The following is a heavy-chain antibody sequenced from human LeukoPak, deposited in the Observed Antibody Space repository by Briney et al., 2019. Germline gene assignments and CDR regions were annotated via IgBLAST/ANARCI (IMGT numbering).Heavy chain of an antibody. J-gene: IGHJ4*02. CDR3: ANLVLRYFDWLFDY. V-gene: IGHV3-30*02. Sequence: PGGSLRLSCAASGFTFSNYGMHWVRQAPGKGLEWVAFIRYDGGNKYYADSVKGRFTISRDNSKNTLYLQMNSLRAEDTAVYYCANLVLRYFDWLFDYWGQGTLVTVSS. CDR1: GFTFSNYG. D-gene: IGHD3-9*01. CDR2: IRYDGGNK.